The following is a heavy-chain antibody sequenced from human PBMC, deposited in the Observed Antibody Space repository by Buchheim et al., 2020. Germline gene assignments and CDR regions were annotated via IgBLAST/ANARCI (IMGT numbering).Heavy chain of an antibody. CDR2: IYYSGST. D-gene: IGHD6-19*01. J-gene: IGHJ2*01. CDR3: ASDRLEAAVARQARWDSDL. Sequence: QVHLQESGPGLVKPSQTLSLTCAVSGVSISSGGYSWSWIRQPPGKGLEWIGYIYYSGSTYYNPSLKSRVTISVYTSKNQISLKLSAVRDVHTAASYCASDRLEAAVARQARWDSDLWCASNLVT. V-gene: IGHV4-30-4*07. CDR1: GVSISSGGYS.